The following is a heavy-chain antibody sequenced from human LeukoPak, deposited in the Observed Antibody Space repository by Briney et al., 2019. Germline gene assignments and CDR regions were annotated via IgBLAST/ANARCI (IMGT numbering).Heavy chain of an antibody. J-gene: IGHJ5*01. CDR1: EYRFANYW. V-gene: IGHV5-51*03. CDR3: ARTPDPFTATWYWFDS. Sequence: GESLQLSCKGSEYRFANYWIGWVRQMPGKGLEWLGIIYPDDFDVRYSPSLQGHVTISADKSVNTAYLQWSSLKASDTAMYYCARTPDPFTATWYWFDSWGQGTLVTVSS. D-gene: IGHD6-13*01. CDR2: IYPDDFDV.